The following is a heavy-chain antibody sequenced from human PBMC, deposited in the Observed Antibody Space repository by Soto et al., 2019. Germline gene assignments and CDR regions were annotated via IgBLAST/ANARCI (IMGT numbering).Heavy chain of an antibody. CDR1: GFTFSSYT. D-gene: IGHD3-10*01. Sequence: EVQLVESGGGLVKPGGSLRLSCAASGFTFSSYTMSWVRQAPGKGLEWVSSISSSSTYIYYADSVKGRFTISRDNAKNGLYPQVNSLRAEDTAVYYCARDTGEFDPLGQGTLVTVPS. J-gene: IGHJ5*02. CDR2: ISSSSTYI. V-gene: IGHV3-21*01. CDR3: ARDTGEFDP.